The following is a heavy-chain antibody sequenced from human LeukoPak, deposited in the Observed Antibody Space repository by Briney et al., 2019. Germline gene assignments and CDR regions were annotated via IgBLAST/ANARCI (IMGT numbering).Heavy chain of an antibody. J-gene: IGHJ4*02. CDR3: AKGAVGGSYDY. V-gene: IGHV3-23*01. CDR2: ISGSGGST. D-gene: IGHD1-26*01. CDR1: GFTFSSYA. Sequence: GWSLRLSCAASGFTFSSYAMSWVRQAPGKGLEWVSAISGSGGSTYYADSVKGRFTISRDNSKNTLYLQMNSLRAGDTAIYYCAKGAVGGSYDYWGQGTLVTVSS.